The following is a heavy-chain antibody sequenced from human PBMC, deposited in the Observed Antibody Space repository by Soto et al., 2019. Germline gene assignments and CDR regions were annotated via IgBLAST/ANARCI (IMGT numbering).Heavy chain of an antibody. Sequence: QVQLQQWGAGLLKPSETLSLTCAVYGGSVSGANYYWSWIRQPPGKGMEWIGEVSHSGGTHFNPSLKSRVTLSVGTSTNQFSLKMSSVTAADTALYYCARIERGTATTVVDAFDIWGPGTMFTVSS. J-gene: IGHJ3*02. D-gene: IGHD1-1*01. V-gene: IGHV4-34*01. CDR2: VSHSGGT. CDR3: ARIERGTATTVVDAFDI. CDR1: GGSVSGANYY.